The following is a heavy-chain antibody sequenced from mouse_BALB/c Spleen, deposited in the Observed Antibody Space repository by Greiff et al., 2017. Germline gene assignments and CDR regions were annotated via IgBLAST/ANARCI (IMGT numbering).Heavy chain of an antibody. D-gene: IGHD2-14*01. Sequence: DVQLVESGGGLVQPGGSRKLSCAASGFTFSSFGMHWVRQAPEKGLEWVAYISSGSSTIYYADTVKGRFTISRDNPKNTLFLQMTSLRSEDTAMYYCARSYYRYYYAMDYWGQGTSVTVSS. J-gene: IGHJ4*01. CDR3: ARSYYRYYYAMDY. CDR2: ISSGSSTI. CDR1: GFTFSSFG. V-gene: IGHV5-17*02.